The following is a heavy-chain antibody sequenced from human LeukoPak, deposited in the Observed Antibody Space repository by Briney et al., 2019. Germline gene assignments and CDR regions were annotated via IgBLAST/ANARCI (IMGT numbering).Heavy chain of an antibody. CDR3: ARARYSYGLLFKDY. D-gene: IGHD5-18*01. J-gene: IGHJ4*02. Sequence: SETLSVTCTVSGYSISSGYYWGWIRQPPGKGLEWIGSIYHSGSTYYNPSLKSRVTISVDTSKNQFSLKLSSVTAADTAVYYCARARYSYGLLFKDYWGQGTLVTVSS. V-gene: IGHV4-38-2*02. CDR2: IYHSGST. CDR1: GYSISSGYY.